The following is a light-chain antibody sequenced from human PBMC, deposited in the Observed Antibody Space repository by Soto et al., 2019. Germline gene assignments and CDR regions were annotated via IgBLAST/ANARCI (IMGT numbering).Light chain of an antibody. V-gene: IGLV8-61*01. CDR2: STN. CDR1: SGSVSTSYY. J-gene: IGLJ3*02. CDR3: VLYMGSGIWV. Sequence: QAVVTQEPSFSVSPGRTVTLTCGLSSGSVSTSYYPSWYQQTPGQAPRTLIYSTNTRSSGVPDRFSGSILGNKAALTITGAQADDESDYYCVLYMGSGIWVFDGGTQLTVL.